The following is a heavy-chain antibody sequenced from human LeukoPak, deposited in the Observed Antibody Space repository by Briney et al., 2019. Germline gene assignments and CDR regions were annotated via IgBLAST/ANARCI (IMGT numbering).Heavy chain of an antibody. CDR2: INPSGGST. D-gene: IGHD2/OR15-2a*01. CDR3: ARHKEVGDYYYFDY. CDR1: GYTFTSYY. V-gene: IGHV1-46*01. Sequence: ASVKISCKASGYTFTSYYMHWVRQAPGQGLEWMGIINPSGGSTSYTQKFQGRVTMTRDTSTTTVYMELSSLRSQDTAVYYCARHKEVGDYYYFDYWGQGTLVTVSS. J-gene: IGHJ4*02.